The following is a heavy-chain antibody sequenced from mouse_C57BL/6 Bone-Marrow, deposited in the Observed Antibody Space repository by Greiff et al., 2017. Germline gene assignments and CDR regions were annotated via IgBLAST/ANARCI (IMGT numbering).Heavy chain of an antibody. V-gene: IGHV1-64*01. CDR3: ASNYYGSSDEGAMDY. CDR1: GYTFTSYW. CDR2: IHPNSGST. J-gene: IGHJ4*01. D-gene: IGHD1-1*01. Sequence: QVQLQQPGAELVKPGASVKLSCKASGYTFTSYWMHWVKQRPGQGLEWIGMIHPNSGSTNYNEKFKSKATLTVDKSSSTAYMQLSSLTSEDSAVYYCASNYYGSSDEGAMDYWGQGTSVTVSS.